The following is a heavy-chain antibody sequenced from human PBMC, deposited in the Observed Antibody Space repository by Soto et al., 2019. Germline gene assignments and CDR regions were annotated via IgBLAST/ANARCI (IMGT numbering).Heavy chain of an antibody. CDR1: CGSVSSGSYY. CDR2: IYYSGST. J-gene: IGHJ4*02. CDR3: ARGECKSTSCYVSDY. V-gene: IGHV4-61*01. D-gene: IGHD2-2*01. Sequence: SETLSLTCPVSCGSVSSGSYYWSWIRQPAGKGLEWIGYIYYSGSTNYNPSLKSRVTISVDTSKNQFSLKLSSVTAADTAVYDCARGECKSTSCYVSDYWGERILVTVSS.